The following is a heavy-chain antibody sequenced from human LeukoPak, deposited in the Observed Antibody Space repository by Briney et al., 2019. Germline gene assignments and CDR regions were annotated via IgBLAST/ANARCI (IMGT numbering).Heavy chain of an antibody. V-gene: IGHV4-38-2*02. J-gene: IGHJ4*02. CDR1: GYSISSGFY. CDR3: AREDRVAVVSGY. CDR2: IFHSGTT. Sequence: SETLSLTCAVSGYSISSGFYWGWIRQPPGKGLEWIGTIFHSGTTYYNPSLKSRVTMSVDTSKNQFSLKLSSVTAADTAVYYCAREDRVAVVSGYWGQGTLVTVSS. D-gene: IGHD6-19*01.